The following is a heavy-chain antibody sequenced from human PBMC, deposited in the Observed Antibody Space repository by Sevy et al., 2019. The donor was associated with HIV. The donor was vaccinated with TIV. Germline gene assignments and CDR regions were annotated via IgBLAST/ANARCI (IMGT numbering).Heavy chain of an antibody. D-gene: IGHD2-15*01. CDR2: ISSSSSYI. Sequence: GGSLRLSCAASGFTFSSYSMNWVRQAPGKGLEWVSSISSSSSYIYYASSVKGRFTISRDNAKNSLYLQMNSLRAEDTAVYYCARGDIVVAGCFDYWGQGTLVTVSS. V-gene: IGHV3-21*01. CDR1: GFTFSSYS. J-gene: IGHJ4*02. CDR3: ARGDIVVAGCFDY.